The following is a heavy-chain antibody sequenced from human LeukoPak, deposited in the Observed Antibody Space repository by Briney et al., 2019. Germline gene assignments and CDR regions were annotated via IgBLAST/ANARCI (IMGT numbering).Heavy chain of an antibody. CDR3: ARGSRLTKPYYYYYYMDV. D-gene: IGHD2-8*01. Sequence: SETLSLTCAVYGGSFSGYYWSWIRQPPGKGLEWIWEINHSGSTNYNPSLKSRVTISVDTSKNQFSLKLSSETAADTAVYYCARGSRLTKPYYYYYYMDVWGKGTTVTVSS. CDR2: INHSGST. CDR1: GGSFSGYY. V-gene: IGHV4-34*01. J-gene: IGHJ6*03.